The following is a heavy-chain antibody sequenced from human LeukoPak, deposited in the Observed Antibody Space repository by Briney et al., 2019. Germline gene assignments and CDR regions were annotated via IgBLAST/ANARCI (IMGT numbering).Heavy chain of an antibody. D-gene: IGHD3-10*01. V-gene: IGHV3-21*01. J-gene: IGHJ4*02. CDR1: GFTFSSYS. Sequence: GGSLRLSCAASGFTFSSYSMNWVRQAPGKGLEWVSSISSSSSYIYYADSVKGRFTISRDNAKNSLFLQMNSLRAEDTAVYYCARGGHYYGSGSYYLDYWGQGNLVTVSS. CDR3: ARGGHYYGSGSYYLDY. CDR2: ISSSSSYI.